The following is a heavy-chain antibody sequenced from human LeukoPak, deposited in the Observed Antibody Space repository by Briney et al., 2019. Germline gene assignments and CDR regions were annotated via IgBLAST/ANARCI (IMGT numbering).Heavy chain of an antibody. V-gene: IGHV3-7*01. Sequence: PGGSLRLSCAASGFTFSSYWMSWVRQAPGKGLEWVANIKQDGSEKYYVDSVKGRFTISRDNAQNPLYRQMNSQRATDTPVYYCARDRQGGIDYWGQGTLVTVSS. J-gene: IGHJ4*02. D-gene: IGHD3-16*01. CDR1: GFTFSSYW. CDR2: IKQDGSEK. CDR3: ARDRQGGIDY.